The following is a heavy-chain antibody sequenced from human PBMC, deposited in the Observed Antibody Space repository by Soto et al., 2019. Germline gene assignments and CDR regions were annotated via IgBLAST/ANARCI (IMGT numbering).Heavy chain of an antibody. D-gene: IGHD3-22*01. V-gene: IGHV4-59*08. Sequence: SETLSLTCTVSGGSISSYYWSWIRQPPGKGLEWIGYIYYTGATTYNPSIKSRVTISVDSSKNQFSLNLTSVSAADTAVYYCARLGGFYQSLDSWGQGTLVTVSS. J-gene: IGHJ5*01. CDR3: ARLGGFYQSLDS. CDR2: IYYTGAT. CDR1: GGSISSYY.